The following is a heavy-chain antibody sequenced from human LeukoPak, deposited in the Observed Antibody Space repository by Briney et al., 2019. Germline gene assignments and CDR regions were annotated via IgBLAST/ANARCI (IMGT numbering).Heavy chain of an antibody. V-gene: IGHV3-7*01. D-gene: IGHD3-22*01. J-gene: IGHJ4*02. CDR1: GFTFSSYW. CDR3: ARDITSYYLDSSGYYSS. Sequence: PGGSLRLPCAASGFTFSSYWMSWVRQAPGKGLEWVANIKQDGNEKHYVDSVKGRFTISRDNAKNSLYLQMNSLKAEDTVVYYCARDITSYYLDSSGYYSSWGQGTLVTVSP. CDR2: IKQDGNEK.